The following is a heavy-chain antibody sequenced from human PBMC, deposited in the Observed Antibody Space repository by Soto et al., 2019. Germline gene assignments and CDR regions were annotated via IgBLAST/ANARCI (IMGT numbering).Heavy chain of an antibody. V-gene: IGHV4-59*01. D-gene: IGHD6-19*01. CDR2: IYYSGST. CDR1: GGSISSYY. CDR3: ASSRYTSGWWPPPFDY. J-gene: IGHJ4*02. Sequence: QVQLQESGPGLVKPSESLSLTCAVSGGSISSYYWSWIRQPPGKGLEWIGYIYYSGSTNYNPSLKSRVTVSLDTYNNPVSMKLTSVPAADTAVYYCASSRYTSGWWPPPFDYWGQGTLVTVSS.